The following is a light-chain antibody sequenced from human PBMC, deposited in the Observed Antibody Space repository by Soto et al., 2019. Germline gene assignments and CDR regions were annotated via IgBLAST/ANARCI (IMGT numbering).Light chain of an antibody. CDR3: QHRGNWPLT. J-gene: IGKJ4*01. CDR2: DAS. Sequence: EIVLTQSPATLSLSPGERATLSCRASQSVSSYLAWYQQKPGQAPRLLNYDASNRATGVPARFSGSGSGTDFTLIISNLEPEDFAVYFCQHRGNWPLTFGGGTKVEIK. V-gene: IGKV3-11*01. CDR1: QSVSSY.